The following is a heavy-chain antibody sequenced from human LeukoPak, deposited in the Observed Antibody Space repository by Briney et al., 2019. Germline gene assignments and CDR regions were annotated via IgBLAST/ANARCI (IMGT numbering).Heavy chain of an antibody. V-gene: IGHV3-23*01. D-gene: IGHD3-3*01. CDR2: ISVGAEYI. Sequence: GGSLRLSCAASGFTFSTYVMNWFRQAPGKGLEWVSTISVGAEYIFYADSVKGRFTISRDDSNNAIYLQMHSLRAEDTALYYCASGPPFLKYFEYWGQGTLVTVSS. J-gene: IGHJ4*02. CDR1: GFTFSTYV. CDR3: ASGPPFLKYFEY.